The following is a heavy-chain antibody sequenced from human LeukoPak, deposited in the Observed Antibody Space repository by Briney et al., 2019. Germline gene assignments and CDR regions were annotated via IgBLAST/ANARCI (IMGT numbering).Heavy chain of an antibody. Sequence: SETLSLTCTVSGGSISSYYWSWIRQPPGKGLEWIGYIYYSGSTNNNPSLKSRVTISVDASKNQFSLKLNSVTAADTAVYYCARHFVDSGSSNFDYWGQGTLVTVSS. D-gene: IGHD1-26*01. CDR1: GGSISSYY. J-gene: IGHJ4*02. V-gene: IGHV4-59*08. CDR2: IYYSGST. CDR3: ARHFVDSGSSNFDY.